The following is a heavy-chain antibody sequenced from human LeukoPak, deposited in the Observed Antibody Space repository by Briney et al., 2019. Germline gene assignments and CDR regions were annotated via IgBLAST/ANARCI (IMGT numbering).Heavy chain of an antibody. D-gene: IGHD1-20*01. CDR2: IFPSGGEI. V-gene: IGHV3-23*01. CDR3: ARDSNNWNDGGIDY. J-gene: IGHJ4*02. Sequence: GGSLRLSCAASGFTFSTFAMIWVRQPPGKGLEWVSSIFPSGGEIHYADSVRGRFTISRDNSKSTLSLQMNSLRAEDTAVYYCARDSNNWNDGGIDYWGQGTLVTVSS. CDR1: GFTFSTFA.